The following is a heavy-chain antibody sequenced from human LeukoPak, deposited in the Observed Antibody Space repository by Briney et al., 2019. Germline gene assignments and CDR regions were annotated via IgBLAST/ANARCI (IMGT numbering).Heavy chain of an antibody. CDR3: ARDIIAARPGNWFDP. CDR1: GFTFSSYE. D-gene: IGHD6-6*01. CDR2: ISSSGSTI. J-gene: IGHJ5*02. Sequence: PGGSLRLSCAASGFTFSSYEMNWVRQAPGKGLEWVSYISSSGSTIYYADSVKGRFTISRDNAKNSLYLQMNSLRAEDTAVYYCARDIIAARPGNWFDPWGQGTLVTVSS. V-gene: IGHV3-48*03.